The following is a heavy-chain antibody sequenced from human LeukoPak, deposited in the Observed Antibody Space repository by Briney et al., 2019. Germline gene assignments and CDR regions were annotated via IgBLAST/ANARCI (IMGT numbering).Heavy chain of an antibody. CDR3: AKEYDSGGYGAYFDY. Sequence: GGSLRLSCAASGFTFSTYWMHWVRQAPGEGLVWVSRIKSDGSDTSYADSVKGRFTISRDNAKNTLYLQMNSLGPEDTAVYYCAKEYDSGGYGAYFDYWGQGTLVTVSS. J-gene: IGHJ4*02. CDR1: GFTFSTYW. V-gene: IGHV3-74*01. D-gene: IGHD3-10*01. CDR2: IKSDGSDT.